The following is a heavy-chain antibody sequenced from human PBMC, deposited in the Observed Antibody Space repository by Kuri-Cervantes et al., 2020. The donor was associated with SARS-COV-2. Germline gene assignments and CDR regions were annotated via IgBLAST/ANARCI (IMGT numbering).Heavy chain of an antibody. Sequence: LRLSCTVSGGSISSGGYYWSWVRQHPGKGLEWIGYIYYSGSTYYNPSLKTRVTISVDTSKNQFSLRLSSVTAADTAVYYCARLYDSSGYYYPAFDYWGQGTLVTVSS. J-gene: IGHJ4*02. CDR2: IYYSGST. D-gene: IGHD3-22*01. V-gene: IGHV4-31*03. CDR1: GGSISSGGYY. CDR3: ARLYDSSGYYYPAFDY.